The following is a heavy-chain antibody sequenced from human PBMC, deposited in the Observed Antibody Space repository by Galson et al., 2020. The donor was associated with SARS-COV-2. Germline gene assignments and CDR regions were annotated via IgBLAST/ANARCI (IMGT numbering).Heavy chain of an antibody. Sequence: TGGSLRLSCAASGFTFSSYIMSWVRQAPGKGLEWVSGIDGSGGTTYYADSVKGRFTISRDNSRNTLYLQLDNLRAEDTALYYCAKDSGVPTVIRYLYGMDVWGQGTTVTVSS. CDR3: AKDSGVPTVIRYLYGMDV. D-gene: IGHD3-16*02. V-gene: IGHV3-23*01. CDR1: GFTFSSYI. J-gene: IGHJ6*02. CDR2: IDGSGGTT.